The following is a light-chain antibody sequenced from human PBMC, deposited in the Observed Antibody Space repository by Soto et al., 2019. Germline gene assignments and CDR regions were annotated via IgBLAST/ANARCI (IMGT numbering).Light chain of an antibody. J-gene: IGLJ3*02. Sequence: QAVVTQAPSASGTPGQRVTISCSGSNSIIGSNTVSWYQQVPGTAPKVLIYNNDQRPSGVPDRLSGSKSGTSASLAIGGLQSEDEADYYCAAWDGSLNGWVFGGGTKLTVL. CDR2: NND. CDR3: AAWDGSLNGWV. CDR1: NSIIGSNT. V-gene: IGLV1-44*01.